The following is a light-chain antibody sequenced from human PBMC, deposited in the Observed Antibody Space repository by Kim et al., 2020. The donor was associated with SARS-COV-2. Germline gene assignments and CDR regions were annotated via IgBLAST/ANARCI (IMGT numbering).Light chain of an antibody. Sequence: QSVLTQPPSASGTPGQRVSMSCSGSTSNIGSNSVSWYQQFAGSAPKPLIHTNSHRPSGVPERFSGSKSGASASLAIGGLQADDEAHYYCAAWDNSLNRVVFGGGTQLTVL. CDR3: AAWDNSLNRVV. CDR2: TNS. CDR1: TSNIGSNS. V-gene: IGLV1-44*01. J-gene: IGLJ2*01.